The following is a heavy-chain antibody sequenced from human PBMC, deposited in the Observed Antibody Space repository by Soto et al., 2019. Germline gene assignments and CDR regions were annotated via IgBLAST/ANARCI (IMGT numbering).Heavy chain of an antibody. J-gene: IGHJ6*02. CDR2: ISSSSSYI. Sequence: GGSLRLSCAASGFTFSSYSMNWVRQAPGKGLEWVSSISSSSSYIYYADSVKGRFTISRDNAKNSLYLQMNSLRAEDTAVYYCARGYYDFWSDYLGGDYYYGMDVWGQGTTVTVSS. CDR1: GFTFSSYS. D-gene: IGHD3-3*01. CDR3: ARGYYDFWSDYLGGDYYYGMDV. V-gene: IGHV3-21*01.